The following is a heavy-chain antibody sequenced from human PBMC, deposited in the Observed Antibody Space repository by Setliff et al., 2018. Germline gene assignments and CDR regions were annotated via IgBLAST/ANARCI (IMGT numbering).Heavy chain of an antibody. CDR2: IYTSWST. J-gene: IGHJ6*03. CDR1: GDSISSRRSY. Sequence: SETLSLTCTVSGDSISSRRSYWGWFRQPAGKGLEWIGQIYTSWSTNYNPSLKSRVTISLDTSKNQFSLSLSSVTAADTAVYYCARMSGFQYMDVLGKGTTVTVSS. CDR3: ARMSGFQYMDV. D-gene: IGHD3-3*01. V-gene: IGHV4-61*09.